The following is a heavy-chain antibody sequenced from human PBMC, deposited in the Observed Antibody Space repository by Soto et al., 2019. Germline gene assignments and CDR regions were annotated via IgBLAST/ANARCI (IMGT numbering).Heavy chain of an antibody. CDR1: GGTFDSDA. D-gene: IGHD3-10*01. J-gene: IGHJ6*02. CDR3: ARDPRITLIRSYSSLAV. Sequence: ASVKVSCKALGGTFDSDAVSWVREAPGQGLEWVGGITPIFRAADYAQKFQGRITITADLSTSTSYMELTSLRSDDTAVYYCARDPRITLIRSYSSLAVWRQGTTVTVSS. V-gene: IGHV1-69*13. CDR2: ITPIFRAA.